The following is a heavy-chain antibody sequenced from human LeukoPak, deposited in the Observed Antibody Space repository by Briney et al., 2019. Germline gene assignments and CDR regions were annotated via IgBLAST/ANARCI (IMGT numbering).Heavy chain of an antibody. J-gene: IGHJ4*02. V-gene: IGHV3-23*01. CDR1: GFTFSSYA. CDR2: ISGSGIST. Sequence: PGGSLRLSCAASGFTFSSYAMGWVRQAPGKGLEWVSGISGSGISTYYADSVKGRFTISRDSSKNTLYLQMNSLRAEDTAVYYCAKDSRMTTGLCAFDFWGQGTLVTVSS. D-gene: IGHD4-11*01. CDR3: AKDSRMTTGLCAFDF.